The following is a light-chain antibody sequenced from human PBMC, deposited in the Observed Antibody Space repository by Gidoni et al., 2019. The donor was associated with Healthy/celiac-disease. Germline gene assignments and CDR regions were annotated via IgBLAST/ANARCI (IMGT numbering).Light chain of an antibody. Sequence: DIHMTQSPSSLSASVGDRVTITCRASQSISSYLNWYRQKPGKAPKLLIYAASSLQSGVPSRFSGSGSGTDFTLTISSLQPEDFATYYCQQSYSTPRSTFGPGTKVDIK. J-gene: IGKJ3*01. CDR1: QSISSY. CDR3: QQSYSTPRST. CDR2: AAS. V-gene: IGKV1-39*01.